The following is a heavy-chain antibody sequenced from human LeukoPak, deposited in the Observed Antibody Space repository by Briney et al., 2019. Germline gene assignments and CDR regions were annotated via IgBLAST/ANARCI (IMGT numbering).Heavy chain of an antibody. CDR1: GGTFSSYA. CDR3: ARPRLGGDYYYGMDV. D-gene: IGHD2-21*01. J-gene: IGHJ6*02. Sequence: GASVKVSCKASGGTFSSYAISWVRQAPGQGLEWMGGITPIFGTANYAQKFQGRVTITADESTSTAYMELSSLRSEDTAVYYCARPRLGGDYYYGMDVWGQGTTVTVSS. CDR2: ITPIFGTA. V-gene: IGHV1-69*13.